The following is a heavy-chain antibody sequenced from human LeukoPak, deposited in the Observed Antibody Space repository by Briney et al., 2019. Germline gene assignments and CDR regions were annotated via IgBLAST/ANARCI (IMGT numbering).Heavy chain of an antibody. V-gene: IGHV3-30*18. Sequence: GGSLRLSCAASTFTFSNYSMHWVRQAPGKGLEWVAVISDDGSNKEYADSVRGRFTISRDNSKNTLYLQMNSLRADDTAVYNCAKVGYTGSYMHAFDIWGQGTMVTVSS. CDR2: ISDDGSNK. D-gene: IGHD1-26*01. J-gene: IGHJ3*02. CDR1: TFTFSNYS. CDR3: AKVGYTGSYMHAFDI.